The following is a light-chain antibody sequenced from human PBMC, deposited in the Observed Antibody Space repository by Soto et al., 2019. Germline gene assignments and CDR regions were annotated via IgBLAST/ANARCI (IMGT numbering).Light chain of an antibody. CDR2: GAS. CDR1: QSLSSD. CDR3: QHYGSSPT. V-gene: IGKV3-20*01. J-gene: IGKJ1*01. Sequence: EIVLTQSPATLSVSPGERATLSCRASQSLSSDLAWYQQKPGQAPRLLIYGASNRATGIPDRFSGSGSGTDFTLTISRLEPEDFAVYYCQHYGSSPTFGQGTKVDIK.